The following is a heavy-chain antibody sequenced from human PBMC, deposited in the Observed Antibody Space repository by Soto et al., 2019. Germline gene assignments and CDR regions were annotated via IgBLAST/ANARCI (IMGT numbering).Heavy chain of an antibody. CDR2: IYYSGST. D-gene: IGHD3-22*01. J-gene: IGHJ4*02. Sequence: QVQLQESGPGLVKPSQTLSLTCTVSGGSISSGGYYWSWIRQHPGKGLEWIGYIYYSGSTYYNPSLKSRVTISVDTSKNQFSLKLSSVTAADTAVYYCASRGPLGYYDSSGLFDYWGQGTLVTVSS. CDR3: ASRGPLGYYDSSGLFDY. V-gene: IGHV4-31*03. CDR1: GGSISSGGYY.